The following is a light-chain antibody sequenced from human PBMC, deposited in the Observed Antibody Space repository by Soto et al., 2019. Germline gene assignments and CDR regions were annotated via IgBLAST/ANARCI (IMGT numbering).Light chain of an antibody. CDR3: QSYDSSLSEGV. J-gene: IGLJ2*01. CDR2: ANN. Sequence: QSVLTQPPSVSGAPGQRVTISCXXXXXNIGAGYDVHWYQQLPGTVPKLLIYANNNRPSGVPDRFSGSRSGTSASLAITGLQAGDEADYYCQSYDSSLSEGVFGGGTQLTVL. CDR1: XXNIGAGYD. V-gene: IGLV1-40*01.